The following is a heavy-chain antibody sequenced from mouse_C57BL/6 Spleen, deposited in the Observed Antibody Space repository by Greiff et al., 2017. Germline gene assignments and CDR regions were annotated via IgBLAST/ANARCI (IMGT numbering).Heavy chain of an antibody. D-gene: IGHD2-1*01. CDR2: IDPSDSYT. CDR1: GYTFTRYW. CDR3: ARFYYGIPYYAMDY. V-gene: IGHV1-69*01. J-gene: IGHJ4*01. Sequence: QVQLQQPGAELVMPGASVKLSCKASGYTFTRYWMHWVKPRPGQGLEWIGEIDPSDSYTNYNQKFKGKSPLTVDKSSSTAYMQLSSLTFEDSAVYYCARFYYGIPYYAMDYWGQGTSVTVSS.